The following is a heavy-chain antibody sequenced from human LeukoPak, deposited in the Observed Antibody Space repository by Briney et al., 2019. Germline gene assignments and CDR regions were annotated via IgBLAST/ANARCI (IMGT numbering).Heavy chain of an antibody. D-gene: IGHD6-13*01. CDR3: AKASSSWYFNPFDL. CDR1: GFTFSSYW. Sequence: GGSLRLSCAASGFTFSSYWMSWVRQVPGKGLEWVSAISGSGGSTYYADSVKGRFTISRDNSKNTLYLQMNSLRAEDTAVYYCAKASSSWYFNPFDLWGRGTLVTVSS. CDR2: ISGSGGST. V-gene: IGHV3-23*01. J-gene: IGHJ2*01.